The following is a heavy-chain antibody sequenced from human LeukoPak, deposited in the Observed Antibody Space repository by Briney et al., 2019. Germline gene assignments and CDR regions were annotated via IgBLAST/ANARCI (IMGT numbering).Heavy chain of an antibody. CDR3: ARQSYQLPGFDP. CDR2: INHSGST. Sequence: PSETLSLTCAVYGGSFSGYYWSWIRQPPVKRLEWIGEINHSGSTNYNPSLKSRVTISVDTSKHQFSLKLSSVTAADTAVYYCARQSYQLPGFDPWGQETLVTVSS. D-gene: IGHD2-2*01. J-gene: IGHJ5*02. CDR1: GGSFSGYY. V-gene: IGHV4-34*01.